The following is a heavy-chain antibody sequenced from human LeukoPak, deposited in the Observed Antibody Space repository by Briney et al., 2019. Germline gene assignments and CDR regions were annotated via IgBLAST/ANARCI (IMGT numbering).Heavy chain of an antibody. CDR3: ARVRAMIARYFDY. CDR2: IYDSGIT. J-gene: IGHJ4*02. Sequence: SETLSLTCTVSGDSISSNTHFWSWIRQPPGKGLEWIGYIYDSGITYYNPSLKSRVTISVDTSKNQFSLKLISVTAADTAVYYCARVRAMIARYFDYWGQGTLVTVSS. V-gene: IGHV4-30-4*07. D-gene: IGHD3-22*01. CDR1: GDSISSNTHF.